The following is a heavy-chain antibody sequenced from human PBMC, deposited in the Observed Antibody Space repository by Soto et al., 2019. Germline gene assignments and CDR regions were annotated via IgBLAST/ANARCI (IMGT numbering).Heavy chain of an antibody. CDR2: ISGRGGSS. CDR1: GFPFSSYA. Sequence: EVQLLESGGGLAQPGGSLRLSCATSGFPFSSYAMAWVRQAPGKGLAWVSGISGRGGSSFYADSVKGRLTISRDNSKSTLYLQMSSLRAEDTAVYYCVRVAGSGGYFDFWGQGILVTVSS. J-gene: IGHJ4*02. D-gene: IGHD3-10*01. CDR3: VRVAGSGGYFDF. V-gene: IGHV3-23*01.